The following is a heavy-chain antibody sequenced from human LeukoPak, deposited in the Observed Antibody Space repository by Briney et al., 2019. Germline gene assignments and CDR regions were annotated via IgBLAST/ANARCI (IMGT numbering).Heavy chain of an antibody. Sequence: SETLALTCNVSGGSFTNYYWSWIRQTPEKGLEWIGQINHSGDTSYNPSFRSRVTLSVDRSKNQFSLKVTSVTAADTGVYYCARGPGTVGLSPWGQEPWSPSP. V-gene: IGHV4-34*01. CDR2: INHSGDT. CDR3: ARGPGTVGLSP. D-gene: IGHD1/OR15-1a*01. CDR1: GGSFTNYY. J-gene: IGHJ5*02.